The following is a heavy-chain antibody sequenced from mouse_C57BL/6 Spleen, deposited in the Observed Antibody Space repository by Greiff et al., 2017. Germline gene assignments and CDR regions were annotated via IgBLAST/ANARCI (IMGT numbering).Heavy chain of an antibody. J-gene: IGHJ1*03. CDR3: AREGDYYGSRYWYFDV. V-gene: IGHV5-16*01. D-gene: IGHD1-1*01. CDR2: INYDGSST. CDR1: GFTFSDYY. Sequence: EVQLVESEGGLVQPGSSMKLSCTASGFTFSDYYMAWVRQVPEKGLEWVANINYDGSSTYYLDSLKSRFIISRDNAKNILYLQMSSLKSEDTATYYCAREGDYYGSRYWYFDVWGTGTTVTVSS.